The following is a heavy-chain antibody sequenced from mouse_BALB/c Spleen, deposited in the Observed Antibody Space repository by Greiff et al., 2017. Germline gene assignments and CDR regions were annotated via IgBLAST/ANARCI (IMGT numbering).Heavy chain of an antibody. CDR3: TRRKGYFDV. CDR1: GYTFTDYE. Sequence: VKLMESGAELVRPGASVTLSCKASGYTFTDYEMHWVKQTPVHGLEWIGAIDPETGGTAYNQKFKGKATLTADKSSSTAYMELRSLTSEDSAVYYCTRRKGYFDVWGAGTTVTVSS. CDR2: IDPETGGT. J-gene: IGHJ1*01. V-gene: IGHV1-15*01.